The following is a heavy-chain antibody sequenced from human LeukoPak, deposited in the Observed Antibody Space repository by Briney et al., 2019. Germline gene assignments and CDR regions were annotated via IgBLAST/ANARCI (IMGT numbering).Heavy chain of an antibody. D-gene: IGHD3-3*01. CDR3: ARGGHPITIFGVVTPNYYYYYMDV. V-gene: IGHV1-46*01. Sequence: ASVKVSCKAPGYTFTSYYMHWVRQAPGQGLEWMGIINPSGGSTSYAQKFQGRVTMTRDTSTSTVYMELSSLRAEDTAVYYCARGGHPITIFGVVTPNYYYYYMDVWGKGTTVTVSS. J-gene: IGHJ6*03. CDR2: INPSGGST. CDR1: GYTFTSYY.